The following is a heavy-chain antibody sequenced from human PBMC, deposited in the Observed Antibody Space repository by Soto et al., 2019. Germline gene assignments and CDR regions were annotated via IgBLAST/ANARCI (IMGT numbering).Heavy chain of an antibody. J-gene: IGHJ4*02. CDR1: GFTFSSYA. CDR3: ARDWWELPPPFDY. CDR2: ISYDGSNK. D-gene: IGHD1-26*01. Sequence: QVQLVESGGGVVQPGRSLRLSCAASGFTFSSYAMHWVRQAPGKGLEWVAVISYDGSNKYYADSVKGRFTISRDNSKKTLYLPMNSLRAEDTAVYYCARDWWELPPPFDYWGQGTLVTVSS. V-gene: IGHV3-30-3*01.